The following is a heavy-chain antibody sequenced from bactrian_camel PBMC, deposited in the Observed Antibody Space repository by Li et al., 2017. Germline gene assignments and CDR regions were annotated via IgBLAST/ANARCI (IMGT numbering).Heavy chain of an antibody. CDR2: ISPYGSK. V-gene: IGHV3S1*01. J-gene: IGHJ7*01. CDR1: QVPYSRIC. Sequence: VQLVESGGDSVEAGGSLRLSCAASQVPYSRICMGWFRQAAGNQREWVSSISPYGSKDYADSVKGRFTISKDNSKNSLYLQMNSLKFEDTAMYYCAVDVFYGGDWSCSVLDRLDLVDYWGKGTQVTVS. D-gene: IGHD6*01.